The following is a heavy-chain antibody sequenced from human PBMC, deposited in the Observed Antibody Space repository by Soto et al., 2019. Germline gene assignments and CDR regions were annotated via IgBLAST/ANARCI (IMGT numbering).Heavy chain of an antibody. Sequence: GGSLRLSCAASGFTFSTYWMHWVRQAPGKGLVWVALIKNDGSNKYYADSVKGRFTISRDNSKNTLYLQMNSLRAEDTAVYYCTKSPKGGLLPYYFDYWGQGTLVTVSS. CDR1: GFTFSTYW. CDR3: TKSPKGGLLPYYFDY. D-gene: IGHD3-10*01. V-gene: IGHV3-30*18. J-gene: IGHJ4*02. CDR2: IKNDGSNK.